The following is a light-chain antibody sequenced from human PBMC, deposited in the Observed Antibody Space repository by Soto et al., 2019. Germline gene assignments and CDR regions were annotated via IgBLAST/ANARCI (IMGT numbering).Light chain of an antibody. CDR1: QSIRSH. Sequence: DIQMTQSPSSLSASVGDRVSITCRASQSIRSHLNWYQQKAGKAPKVLIYAASSLQGGVPSRFSGSGSGTDFTLTIKSLQHDDFATYYCQQSFSSPCAFGPGTKVDIK. J-gene: IGKJ3*01. V-gene: IGKV1-39*01. CDR3: QQSFSSPCA. CDR2: AAS.